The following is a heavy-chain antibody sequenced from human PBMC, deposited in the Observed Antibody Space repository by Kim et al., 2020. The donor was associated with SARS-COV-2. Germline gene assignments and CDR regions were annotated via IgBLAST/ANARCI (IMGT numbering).Heavy chain of an antibody. V-gene: IGHV1-69*01. J-gene: IGHJ4*02. CDR3: ARGWGGGSEPIDY. D-gene: IGHD2-15*01. Sequence: YAQKFQGRVTIPADESTSTAYMELSSLRSEDTAVYYCARGWGGGSEPIDYWGQGTLVTVSS.